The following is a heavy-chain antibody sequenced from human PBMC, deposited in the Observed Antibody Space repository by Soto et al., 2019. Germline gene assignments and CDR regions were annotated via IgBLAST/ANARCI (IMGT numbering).Heavy chain of an antibody. Sequence: QVQLQESGPGLVKPSGTLSLTCAVSGGSISSSNWWSWVRQPPGKGLEWIGEIYHSGSTNYNPSLKRRVTLSVDKSENPFSLTLSSVTAADTAVYYCARAPPPGPHYITFDIWGQGTMVTVSS. V-gene: IGHV4-4*02. CDR3: ARAPPPGPHYITFDI. J-gene: IGHJ3*02. CDR1: GGSISSSNW. D-gene: IGHD3-10*01. CDR2: IYHSGST.